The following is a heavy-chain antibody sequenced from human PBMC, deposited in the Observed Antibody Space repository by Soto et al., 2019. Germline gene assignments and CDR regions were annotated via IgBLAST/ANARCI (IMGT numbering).Heavy chain of an antibody. D-gene: IGHD3-16*02. CDR2: ISYDGSNK. CDR3: AKGVMITFGGVIGPNFDY. J-gene: IGHJ4*02. Sequence: QVQLVESGGGVVQPGRSLRLSCAASGFTFSSYGMHWVRQAPGKGLERVAVISYDGSNKYYADSVKGRFTISRDNSKNTLYLQMNSLRAEETVVYYCAKGVMITFGGVIGPNFDYWGQGTLVTVSS. CDR1: GFTFSSYG. V-gene: IGHV3-30*18.